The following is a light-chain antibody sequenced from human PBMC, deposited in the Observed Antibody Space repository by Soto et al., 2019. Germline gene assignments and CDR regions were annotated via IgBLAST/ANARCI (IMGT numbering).Light chain of an antibody. V-gene: IGKV1-5*01. CDR3: QHYNRFPYT. Sequence: DIQMTQSPSTLSASVGDRVTITCRASQSISTWLAWYQQKPGKAPKLLIYYASSLESGVPSRFSGSGSGTEFALTISSLQPDDFATYYCQHYNRFPYTFGQGTKLEIK. CDR1: QSISTW. J-gene: IGKJ2*01. CDR2: YAS.